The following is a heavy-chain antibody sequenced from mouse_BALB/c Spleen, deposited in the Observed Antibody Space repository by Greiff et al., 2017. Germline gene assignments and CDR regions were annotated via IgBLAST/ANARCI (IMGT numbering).Heavy chain of an antibody. CDR3: ARLGYAMDY. CDR1: GYAFSSSW. J-gene: IGHJ4*01. CDR2: IYPGDGDT. Sequence: VQLQQSGPELVKPGASVKISCKASGYAFSSSWMNWVKQRPGQGLEWIGRIYPGDGDTNYNGKFKGKATLTAVTSSSTAYMQLSSLTSVDSAVYFCARLGYAMDYWGQGTSVTVSA. V-gene: IGHV1-82*01.